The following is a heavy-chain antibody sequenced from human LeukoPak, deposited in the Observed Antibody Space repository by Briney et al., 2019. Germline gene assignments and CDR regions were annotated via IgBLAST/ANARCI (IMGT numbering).Heavy chain of an antibody. V-gene: IGHV1-69*13. J-gene: IGHJ6*04. Sequence: ASVKVSCKASGGTFSSYAISWVRQAPGQGLEWMGGIIPIFGTANYAQKFQGRVTITADESTSTAYMELSSRRSEDTAVYYCARESREWPGGCGSTSCQSYYYYGMDVWGKGTTVTVSS. D-gene: IGHD2-2*01. CDR2: IIPIFGTA. CDR3: ARESREWPGGCGSTSCQSYYYYGMDV. CDR1: GGTFSSYA.